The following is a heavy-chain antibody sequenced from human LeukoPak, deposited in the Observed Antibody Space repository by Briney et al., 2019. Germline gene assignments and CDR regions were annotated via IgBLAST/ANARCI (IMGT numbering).Heavy chain of an antibody. Sequence: PSETLSLTCTVSGGSISSNYWSWIRQPPGKGLEWIGEINHSGSTNYNPSLKSRVSISVDTSNNQFSLRLNSVTAADTAVYYCARKRIYSYGRHTGVAVTESFDSWGQGTLVTVSS. D-gene: IGHD5-18*01. CDR2: INHSGST. V-gene: IGHV4-34*01. J-gene: IGHJ4*02. CDR3: ARKRIYSYGRHTGVAVTESFDS. CDR1: GGSISSNY.